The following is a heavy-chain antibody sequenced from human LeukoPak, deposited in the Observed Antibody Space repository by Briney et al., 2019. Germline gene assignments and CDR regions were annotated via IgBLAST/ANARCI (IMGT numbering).Heavy chain of an antibody. D-gene: IGHD3-10*01. J-gene: IGHJ4*02. CDR1: GYRFTGYW. V-gene: IGHV5-51*01. CDR3: ARGSHSGSYPIYYVDY. Sequence: GESLKISCEGSGYRFTGYWIGWVRQMPGKGLELMGIIYPADSDTRYSPSFQGQVTISADDSISTAYLHWTSLKASDTAMYYCARGSHSGSYPIYYVDYWGQGTLVTVSS. CDR2: IYPADSDT.